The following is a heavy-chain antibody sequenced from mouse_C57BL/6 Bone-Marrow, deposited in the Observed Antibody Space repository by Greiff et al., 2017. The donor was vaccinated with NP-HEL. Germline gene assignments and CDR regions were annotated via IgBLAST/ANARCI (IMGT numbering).Heavy chain of an antibody. CDR1: GFPITSGYY. CDR3: AGDTNWYFDV. J-gene: IGHJ1*03. V-gene: IGHV12-3*01. CDR2: ITHSGET. Sequence: VQLQESGPGLVKPSQSLFLTCSITGFPITSGYYWIWIRQSPGKPLEWMGYITHSGETFYNPSLQSPISITRETSKNQFFLQLNSVTTEDTAMYYCAGDTNWYFDVWGTGTTVTVSS.